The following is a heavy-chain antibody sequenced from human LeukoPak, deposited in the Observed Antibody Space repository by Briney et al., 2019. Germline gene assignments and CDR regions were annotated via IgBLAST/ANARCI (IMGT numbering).Heavy chain of an antibody. CDR2: IYTSGST. CDR1: GGSISSYY. V-gene: IGHV4-4*07. D-gene: IGHD1-26*01. Sequence: SETLSLTCTVSGGSISSYYWSWIRQPAGKGLEWIGRIYTSGSTNYNPSLKSRVTMSVDTSKNQFSLKLSSVTAADTAVYYCARDGSGSLYDVFDIWGQGTMVTVSS. J-gene: IGHJ3*02. CDR3: ARDGSGSLYDVFDI.